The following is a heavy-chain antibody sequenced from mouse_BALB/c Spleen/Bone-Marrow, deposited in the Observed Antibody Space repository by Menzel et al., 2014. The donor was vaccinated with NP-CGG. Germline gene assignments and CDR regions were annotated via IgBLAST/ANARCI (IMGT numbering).Heavy chain of an antibody. D-gene: IGHD2-3*01. Sequence: QVQLQQSGAELVKPGASVKMSRKASGYTFTSYNMHWVKQTPGQGLEWIGAIYPGNGDTSYNQKFKGKATLTADKSSSTAYMQLSSLTSEDSAVYYCARDGLLSDYWGQGTTLTVSS. CDR2: IYPGNGDT. J-gene: IGHJ2*01. CDR1: GYTFTSYN. CDR3: ARDGLLSDY. V-gene: IGHV1-12*01.